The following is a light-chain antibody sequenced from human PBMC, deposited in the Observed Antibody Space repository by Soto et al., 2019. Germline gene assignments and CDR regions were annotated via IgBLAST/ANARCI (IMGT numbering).Light chain of an antibody. CDR2: QVS. V-gene: IGKV2-24*01. CDR3: VQFAHFPRT. Sequence: DTVLTQTPLSSPVTLGQPASISCRSSQSLVYSDGNTYLSWLQQRPGQPLRLLIYQVSNRFSGVPDRFSGSGAGTDFTLTISRVEADDVGVYFCVQFAHFPRTFGQGTKMEI. CDR1: QSLVYSDGNTY. J-gene: IGKJ1*01.